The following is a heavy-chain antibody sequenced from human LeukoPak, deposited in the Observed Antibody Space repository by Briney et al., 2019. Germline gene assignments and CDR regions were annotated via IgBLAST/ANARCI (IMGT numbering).Heavy chain of an antibody. CDR3: SMFYRDYRTIDY. V-gene: IGHV3-23*01. CDR1: GVTFSSYT. D-gene: IGHD4-17*01. J-gene: IGHJ4*02. Sequence: GGSLRLSCAASGVTFSSYTMSWVRQAPGEGLERVSGISGSGGSTYYADSVKGGFTISRDYSENTLYLQMYSLRAEDTGLYFCSMFYRDYRTIDYWGQATLVTVPS. CDR2: ISGSGGST.